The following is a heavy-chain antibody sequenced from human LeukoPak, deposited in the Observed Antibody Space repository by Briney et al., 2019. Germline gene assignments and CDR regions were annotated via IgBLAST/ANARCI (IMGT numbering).Heavy chain of an antibody. CDR1: GGTFSSYA. J-gene: IGHJ5*02. CDR2: IIPILGIA. Sequence: SVKVSCKASGGTFSSYAISWVRQAPGQGLEWMGGIIPILGIANYAQKFQGRVTITADKSTSTAYMELSSLRSEDTAVYYCASGTMVRGVIIWFDPWGQGTLVTVSS. V-gene: IGHV1-69*10. D-gene: IGHD3-10*01. CDR3: ASGTMVRGVIIWFDP.